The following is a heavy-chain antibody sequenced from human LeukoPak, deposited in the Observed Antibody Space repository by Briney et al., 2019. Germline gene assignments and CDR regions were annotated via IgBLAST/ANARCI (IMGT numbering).Heavy chain of an antibody. D-gene: IGHD3-3*01. Sequence: SETLSLTCTVSGGSISSYYWGWIRQPAGKGLEWIGRIYTSGGTNYNPSLKSRVTISVDKSKNQFSLKLSSVTAADTAVYYCARGPVTIFGVVIIPDYFDYWGQGTLVTVSS. V-gene: IGHV4-4*07. CDR1: GGSISSYY. CDR3: ARGPVTIFGVVIIPDYFDY. CDR2: IYTSGGT. J-gene: IGHJ4*02.